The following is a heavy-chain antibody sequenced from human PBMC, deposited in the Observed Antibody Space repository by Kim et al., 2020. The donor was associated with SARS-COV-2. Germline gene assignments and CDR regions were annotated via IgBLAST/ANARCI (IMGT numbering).Heavy chain of an antibody. D-gene: IGHD3-22*01. CDR1: GGSISSYY. CDR3: ASDHYDGSGYNYYYYGMDV. V-gene: IGHV4-59*01. CDR2: IYYSGST. J-gene: IGHJ6*02. Sequence: SETLSLTCTVSGGSISSYYWSWIRQPPGKGLEWIGYIYYSGSTNYNPSLKSRVTISVDTSKNQFSLKLSSVTAADTAVYYCASDHYDGSGYNYYYYGMDVWGQGTTVIVS.